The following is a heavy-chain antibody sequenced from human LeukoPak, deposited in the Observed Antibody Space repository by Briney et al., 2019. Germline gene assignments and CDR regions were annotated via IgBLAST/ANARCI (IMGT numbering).Heavy chain of an antibody. D-gene: IGHD6-19*01. V-gene: IGHV1-69*05. CDR2: IIPIFGTA. Sequence: ASVKVSCKASGGTFISYAISWVRQAPGQGLEWMGGIIPIFGTANYAQKFQGRVTITTDESTSTAYMELSSLRSEDTAVYYCARDIHSSGWRDRYFDLWGRGTLVTVSS. J-gene: IGHJ2*01. CDR3: ARDIHSSGWRDRYFDL. CDR1: GGTFISYA.